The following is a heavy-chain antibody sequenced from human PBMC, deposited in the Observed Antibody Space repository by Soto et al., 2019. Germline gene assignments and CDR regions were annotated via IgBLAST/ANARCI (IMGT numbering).Heavy chain of an antibody. CDR3: ASRDPGTSVDY. CDR1: GGSFTSNNW. D-gene: IGHD1-7*01. J-gene: IGHJ4*02. Sequence: SETLSLTCAVSGGSFTSNNWCTWVRQPPGQGLEWIGEIYRTGSTNYNPSLKSRATISLDKSENQFSLKVTSLTAADTAVYYCASRDPGTSVDYWGQGTLVTVSS. V-gene: IGHV4-4*02. CDR2: IYRTGST.